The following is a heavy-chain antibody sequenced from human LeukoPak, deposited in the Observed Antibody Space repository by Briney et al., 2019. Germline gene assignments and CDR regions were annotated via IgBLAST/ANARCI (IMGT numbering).Heavy chain of an antibody. Sequence: SETLSLTCAVYGGSFSGYYWSWIRQPPGKGLEWIGEINHSGSTNYNPSLKSRVTISVDTSKNQFSLKLSSVTAADTAVYYCAGGTSGVGLNYFDYWGQGTLVTVSS. J-gene: IGHJ4*02. V-gene: IGHV4-34*01. D-gene: IGHD6-19*01. CDR3: AGGTSGVGLNYFDY. CDR2: INHSGST. CDR1: GGSFSGYY.